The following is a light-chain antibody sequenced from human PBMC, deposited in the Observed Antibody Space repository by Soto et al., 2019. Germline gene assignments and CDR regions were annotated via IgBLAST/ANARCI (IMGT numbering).Light chain of an antibody. Sequence: EIVMTQSPATLSVPPGERATLSCRASQGIKDYLAWFQQKPGQTPRLLIYGASTRATAIPATFSGSGSGTEFTCAIISLESVDFAVYYCQQYNTWPRTFGQGTKVEAK. CDR3: QQYNTWPRT. J-gene: IGKJ1*01. CDR1: QGIKDY. V-gene: IGKV3-15*01. CDR2: GAS.